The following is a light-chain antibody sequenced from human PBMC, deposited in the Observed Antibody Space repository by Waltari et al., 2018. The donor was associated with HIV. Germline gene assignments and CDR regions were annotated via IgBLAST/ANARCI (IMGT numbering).Light chain of an antibody. V-gene: IGKV3-11*01. J-gene: IGKJ4*01. CDR1: QSVSSY. Sequence: EIVLTQSPATLSLSPGERATLSCRASQSVSSYLAWYQQKPGQAPRLLIYDASNRATGIPARFSGSGSGTDFTLTISSLEPEDFAVYYCQQRSNWSLVTSGGGTKVEIK. CDR2: DAS. CDR3: QQRSNWSLVT.